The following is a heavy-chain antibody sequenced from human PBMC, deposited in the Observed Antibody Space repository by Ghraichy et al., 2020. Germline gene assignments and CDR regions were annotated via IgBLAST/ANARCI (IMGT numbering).Heavy chain of an antibody. J-gene: IGHJ2*01. CDR3: AGSFEVITYFAL. V-gene: IGHV4-39*01. CDR2: MHHSGST. CDR1: GGSISSSNYY. D-gene: IGHD2-21*01. Sequence: SETLSLTCTVSGGSISSSNYYWGWIRQAPGKGLEWIGSMHHSGSTYYSPSLGSRVTMSADRSTNQFSLKLSSVTAADTAVYYCAGSFEVITYFALWGRGTLVTVSS.